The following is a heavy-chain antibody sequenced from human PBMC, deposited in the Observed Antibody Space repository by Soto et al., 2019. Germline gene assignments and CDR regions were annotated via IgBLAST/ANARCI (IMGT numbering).Heavy chain of an antibody. Sequence: ASVKVSCKASGYTFTSYDINWVRQATGQGLEWMGWMNPNSGNTGYAQKFQGRVTMTRNTSISTAYMELSSLRSEDTAVYYCARSIVSSVVTPEGFYDYYYYYGMDVWGQ. J-gene: IGHJ6*02. V-gene: IGHV1-8*01. CDR3: ARSIVSSVVTPEGFYDYYYYYGMDV. CDR2: MNPNSGNT. CDR1: GYTFTSYD. D-gene: IGHD2-21*02.